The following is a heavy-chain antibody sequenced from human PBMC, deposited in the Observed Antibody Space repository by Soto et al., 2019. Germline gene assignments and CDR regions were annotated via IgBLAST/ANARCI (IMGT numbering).Heavy chain of an antibody. CDR2: IWYDGSKK. J-gene: IGHJ6*02. Sequence: QMQVVECGGGVVQPGRSLRLSCAASGFTFSSFGMHWVRQAPGKGLEWVSLIWYDGSKKSYGDSVKGRFTISRDNSRNTVYLQMNSLRADDTAVYYCARDASYYSLWSGYYPSRNGMDVWGQGTTVTVSS. V-gene: IGHV3-33*01. D-gene: IGHD3-3*01. CDR1: GFTFSSFG. CDR3: ARDASYYSLWSGYYPSRNGMDV.